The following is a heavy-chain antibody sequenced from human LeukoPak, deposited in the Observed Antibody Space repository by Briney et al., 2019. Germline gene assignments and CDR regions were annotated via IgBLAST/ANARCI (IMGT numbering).Heavy chain of an antibody. J-gene: IGHJ3*02. V-gene: IGHV4-59*01. CDR3: ARKDSGYGSDAFDI. Sequence: SETLSLTCTVSGGSISSYYWSWIRQPPGKGLEWIGYIYYSGSTNYNPSHKSRVTISVDTSKNQFSLKLSSVTAADTAVYYCARKDSGYGSDAFDIWGQGTMVTVSS. D-gene: IGHD5-12*01. CDR1: GGSISSYY. CDR2: IYYSGST.